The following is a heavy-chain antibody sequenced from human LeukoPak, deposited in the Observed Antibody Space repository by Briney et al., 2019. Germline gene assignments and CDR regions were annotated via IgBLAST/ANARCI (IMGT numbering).Heavy chain of an antibody. V-gene: IGHV3-7*03. CDR3: ARGGRGSAAVVAPRSFDI. CDR2: IKQEGSEK. D-gene: IGHD3-22*01. Sequence: GGSLRLSCAVSGFTFSSYWMSWVRQAPGKGLEWVANIKQEGSEKTYVDSVKGRFTISRDNAQNSLYLQMNSLRAEDTAVYYCARGGRGSAAVVAPRSFDIWGQGTMVTVSS. J-gene: IGHJ3*02. CDR1: GFTFSSYW.